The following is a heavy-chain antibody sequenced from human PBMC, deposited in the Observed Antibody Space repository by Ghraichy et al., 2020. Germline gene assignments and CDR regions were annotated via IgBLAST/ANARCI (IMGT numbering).Heavy chain of an antibody. J-gene: IGHJ4*02. CDR1: GFTFSSYG. CDR3: AKGGPNWNYVLVY. V-gene: IGHV3-30*18. Sequence: GGSLRLSCAASGFTFSSYGMHWVRQAPGKGLEWVAVISYDGSNKYYADSVKGRFTISRDNYKNTLYLQMNSLRAEDTAVYYCAKGGPNWNYVLVYWGQGTLVTVSS. CDR2: ISYDGSNK. D-gene: IGHD1-7*01.